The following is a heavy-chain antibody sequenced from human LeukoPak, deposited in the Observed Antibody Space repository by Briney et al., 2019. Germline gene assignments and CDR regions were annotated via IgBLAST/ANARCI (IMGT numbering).Heavy chain of an antibody. Sequence: ASVKVSCKASGYTFTGYYMHWVRQAPGQGLEWMGWINPNSGGTNYAQKFQGRVTITRDTSISTAYMELSRLRSDDTAGYYCAREGVTVGGCPNYWGQGTLVTVSS. CDR1: GYTFTGYY. CDR3: AREGVTVGGCPNY. V-gene: IGHV1-2*02. J-gene: IGHJ4*02. D-gene: IGHD3-3*01. CDR2: INPNSGGT.